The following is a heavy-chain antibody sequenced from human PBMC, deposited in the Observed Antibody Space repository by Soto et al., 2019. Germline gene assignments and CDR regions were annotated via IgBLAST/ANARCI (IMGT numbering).Heavy chain of an antibody. Sequence: GASVKVSCKASGGTFSSYAISWVRQAPGQGLEWMGGIIPIFGTANYAQKFQGRVTITADESTSTAYMELSSLRSEDTAVYYCARVWQQLANWFDPWGQGTLVTVS. CDR3: ARVWQQLANWFDP. V-gene: IGHV1-69*13. D-gene: IGHD6-13*01. CDR1: GGTFSSYA. J-gene: IGHJ5*02. CDR2: IIPIFGTA.